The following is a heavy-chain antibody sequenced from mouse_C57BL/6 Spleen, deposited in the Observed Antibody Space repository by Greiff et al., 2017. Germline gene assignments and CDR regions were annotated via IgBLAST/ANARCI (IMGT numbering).Heavy chain of an antibody. CDR2: INPNNGGT. CDR3: ARFDYDDDGEYYFDY. Sequence: EVQLQQSGPELVKPGASVKISCKASGYTFTDYYMNWVKQSHGKSLEWIGDINPNNGGTSYNQKFKGKATLTVDKSSSTAYMELRSLTSEDSAVYYCARFDYDDDGEYYFDYWGQGTTLTVSS. CDR1: GYTFTDYY. J-gene: IGHJ2*01. D-gene: IGHD2-4*01. V-gene: IGHV1-26*01.